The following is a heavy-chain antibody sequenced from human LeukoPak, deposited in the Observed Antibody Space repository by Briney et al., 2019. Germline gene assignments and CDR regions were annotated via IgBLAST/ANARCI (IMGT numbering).Heavy chain of an antibody. Sequence: GGSLRLSCAASGFTFSSYEMNWVRQTPGKGLEWGSYISSSGSTIYYADSVKGRFTISRDNAKNSLYMQMNSLRAEDTAVYYCARDRKYYDSSGYYYQSGKADYWGQGTLVTVSS. V-gene: IGHV3-48*03. J-gene: IGHJ4*02. CDR1: GFTFSSYE. D-gene: IGHD3-22*01. CDR3: ARDRKYYDSSGYYYQSGKADY. CDR2: ISSSGSTI.